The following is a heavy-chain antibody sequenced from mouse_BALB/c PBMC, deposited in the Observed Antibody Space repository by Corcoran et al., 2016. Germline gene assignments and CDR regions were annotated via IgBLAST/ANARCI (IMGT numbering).Heavy chain of an antibody. CDR3: AREVPGGNPFDY. CDR2: IYPYNDGT. J-gene: IGHJ2*01. V-gene: IGHV1S136*01. Sequence: VQLQQSGPELVKPGASVKMSCKASGYTVTSYVMHRVKQKPGQGLEWIGYIYPYNDGTKYTEKFKGKATLTSDKSSSTAYMELSSLASEDSAVYYCAREVPGGNPFDYWGQGTTLTVSS. CDR1: GYTVTSYV. D-gene: IGHD2-1*01.